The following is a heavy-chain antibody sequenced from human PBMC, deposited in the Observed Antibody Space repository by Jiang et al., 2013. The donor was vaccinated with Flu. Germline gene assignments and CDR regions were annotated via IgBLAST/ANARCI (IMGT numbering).Heavy chain of an antibody. V-gene: IGHV5-51*01. Sequence: GAEVKKPGESLKISCKGSGYSFTSYWIGWVRQMPGKGLEWMGIIYPGDSDTRYSPSFQGQVTISADKSISTAYLQWSSLKASDTAMYYCARIMWSVPFYYGMDVWGKGTTVTVSS. CDR2: IYPGDSDT. CDR1: GYSFTSYW. CDR3: ARIMWSVPFYYGMDV. J-gene: IGHJ6*04. D-gene: IGHD2-21*01.